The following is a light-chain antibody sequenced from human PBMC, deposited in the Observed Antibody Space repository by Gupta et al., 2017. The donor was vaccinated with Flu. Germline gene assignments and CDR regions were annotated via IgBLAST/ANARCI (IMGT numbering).Light chain of an antibody. CDR3: AAWDDSLNGRV. J-gene: IGLJ3*02. CDR1: SSNIRSNT. CDR2: SNN. Sequence: SSSNIRSNTLNWYQQLPGTAPKLLIYSNNQRPSGVPDRFSGSKSGTSASLAISGLQSEDEADYYCAAWDDSLNGRVFGGGTKLTVL. V-gene: IGLV1-44*01.